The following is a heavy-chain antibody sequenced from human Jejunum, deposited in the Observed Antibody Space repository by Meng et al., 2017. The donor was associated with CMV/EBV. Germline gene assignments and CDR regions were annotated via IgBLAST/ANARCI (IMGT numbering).Heavy chain of an antibody. CDR2: IYWDDDK. V-gene: IGHV2-5*02. D-gene: IGHD2-2*01. Sequence: QITLKESGPTLVKPTPTLTLTCTFSGFSLSTSEVGVGWMRQPPGKALEWLAVIYWDDDKRYSPSLKSRLTITKDTSKNQVVLTLTNMDPVDTATYYCALFTRSWFDPWGQGTLVTVSS. J-gene: IGHJ5*02. CDR3: ALFTRSWFDP. CDR1: GFSLSTSEVG.